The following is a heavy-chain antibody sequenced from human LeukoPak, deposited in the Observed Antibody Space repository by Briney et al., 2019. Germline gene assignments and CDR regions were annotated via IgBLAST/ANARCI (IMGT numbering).Heavy chain of an antibody. CDR1: GFTLRDYG. J-gene: IGHJ3*02. CDR3: ARELIVGGNSWGAFDI. CDR2: IWNDGSKE. V-gene: IGHV3-33*01. D-gene: IGHD1-26*01. Sequence: GGSLRLSCVASGFTLRDYGMHWVRQAPGKGLEWVAVIWNDGSKEDYADSVKGRFTISRDMSKNTVYVQMNSLRSEDTAMYYCARELIVGGNSWGAFDIWGQGTMVTVSS.